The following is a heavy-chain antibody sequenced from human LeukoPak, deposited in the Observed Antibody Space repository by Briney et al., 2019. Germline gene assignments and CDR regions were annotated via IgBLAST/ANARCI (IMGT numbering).Heavy chain of an antibody. V-gene: IGHV7-4-1*02. CDR3: ARDHSSTSPYYYYGMDV. CDR1: GYTFTSYA. CDR2: INTNTGNP. J-gene: IGHJ6*02. Sequence: ASVKVSCKASGYTFTSYAMNWVRQAPGQGLEWMGWINTNTGNPTYAQGFTGRFVFSLDTSVSTAYLQISSLKAEDTAVYYCARDHSSTSPYYYYGMDVWGQGTTVTVSS. D-gene: IGHD2-2*01.